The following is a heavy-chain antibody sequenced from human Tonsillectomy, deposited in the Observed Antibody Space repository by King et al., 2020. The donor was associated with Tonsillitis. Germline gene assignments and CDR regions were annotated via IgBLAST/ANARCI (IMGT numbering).Heavy chain of an antibody. CDR3: ARLNGATFDY. Sequence: VQLVESGGGLVQPGGSLRLSCAASGFTFSSYDMHWVRQPTGKGLEWVSGIVTNGDTYYPGSVKGRFTISRDNAKDSLYLQMNSLRAGDTAVYYCARLNGATFDYWGQGALVTVSS. CDR2: IVTNGDT. V-gene: IGHV3-13*01. CDR1: GFTFSSYD. J-gene: IGHJ4*02. D-gene: IGHD1-26*01.